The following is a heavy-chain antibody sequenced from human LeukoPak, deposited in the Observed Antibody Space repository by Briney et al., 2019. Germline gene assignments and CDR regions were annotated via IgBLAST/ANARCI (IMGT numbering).Heavy chain of an antibody. Sequence: GGSLRLSCAASGFTFSSYGMHWVRQAPGKGLEGVAVIWYDGSNKYYADSVKGRFTISRDNSKNTLYLQMNSLRAEDTAVYYCARDLGQQLVRGFDYWGQGTLVTVSS. CDR2: IWYDGSNK. J-gene: IGHJ4*02. CDR1: GFTFSSYG. D-gene: IGHD6-13*01. CDR3: ARDLGQQLVRGFDY. V-gene: IGHV3-33*01.